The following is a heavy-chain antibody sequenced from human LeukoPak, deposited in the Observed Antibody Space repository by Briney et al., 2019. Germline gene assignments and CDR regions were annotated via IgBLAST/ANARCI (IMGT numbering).Heavy chain of an antibody. CDR1: GFTFSSYA. V-gene: IGHV3-23*01. CDR2: ISGSCGST. CDR3: ARGGATYYDFWSDY. Sequence: PGGSLRLSCAASGFTFSSYAMSWVRQAPGKGLEGVSAISGSCGSTYYADSVKGRFTISRDNSKNTLYLQMNSLRAEDTAVYYCARGGATYYDFWSDYWGQGTLVTVSS. J-gene: IGHJ4*02. D-gene: IGHD3-3*01.